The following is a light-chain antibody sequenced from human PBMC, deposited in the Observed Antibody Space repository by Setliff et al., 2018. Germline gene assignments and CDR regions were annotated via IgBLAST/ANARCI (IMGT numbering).Light chain of an antibody. CDR1: SSDVGNYDR. Sequence: QSALAQPPSVSGSPGQSVTISCTGTSSDVGNYDRVSWYQQAPGTAPKLMIYEVSKWPSGVPDRFSGSKSGNTASLTVSGLQAEDEADYYCSSYAGSNNYVFGTGTKVTVL. CDR3: SSYAGSNNYV. V-gene: IGLV2-8*01. CDR2: EVS. J-gene: IGLJ1*01.